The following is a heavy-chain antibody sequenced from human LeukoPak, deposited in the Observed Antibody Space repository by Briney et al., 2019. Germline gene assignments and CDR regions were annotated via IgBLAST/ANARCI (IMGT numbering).Heavy chain of an antibody. CDR3: ARVSPNTVTTLQYLDY. Sequence: TGGSLRLSCAASGFTFSSYWMSWVRQAPGKGLEWVANIKQDGSEKYYVDSVKGRFTISRDNAKNSLYLQMNSLRAEDTAVYYCARVSPNTVTTLQYLDYWGQGTLVTVSS. J-gene: IGHJ4*02. D-gene: IGHD4-17*01. V-gene: IGHV3-7*01. CDR1: GFTFSSYW. CDR2: IKQDGSEK.